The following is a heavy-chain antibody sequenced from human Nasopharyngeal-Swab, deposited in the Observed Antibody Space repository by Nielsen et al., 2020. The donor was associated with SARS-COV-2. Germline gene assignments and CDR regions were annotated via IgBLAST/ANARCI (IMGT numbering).Heavy chain of an antibody. CDR2: INPSGGST. D-gene: IGHD6-13*01. V-gene: IGHV1-46*01. CDR3: ARDLAGANIAAAGWFDP. CDR1: GYTFTSYY. Sequence: ASVKVSCKASGYTFTSYYMHWVRQAPGQGLEWMGIINPSGGSTSYAQKFQGRVTMTRDTSTSTVYMELSSLRSEDTAMYYCARDLAGANIAAAGWFDPWGQGTLVTVSS. J-gene: IGHJ5*02.